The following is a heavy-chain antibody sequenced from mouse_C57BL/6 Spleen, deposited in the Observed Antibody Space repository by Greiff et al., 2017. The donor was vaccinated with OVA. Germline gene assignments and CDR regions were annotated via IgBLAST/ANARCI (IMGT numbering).Heavy chain of an antibody. D-gene: IGHD1-1*01. J-gene: IGHJ4*01. CDR2: IDPETGGT. CDR3: TRSPITAVVENAMDY. Sequence: VQGVESGAELVRPGASVTLSCKASGYTFTDYEMHWVKQTPVHGLEWIGAIDPETGGTAYNQKFKGKAILTADKSSSTAYMELRSLTSEDSAVYYCTRSPITAVVENAMDYWGQGTSVTVSS. CDR1: GYTFTDYE. V-gene: IGHV1-15*01.